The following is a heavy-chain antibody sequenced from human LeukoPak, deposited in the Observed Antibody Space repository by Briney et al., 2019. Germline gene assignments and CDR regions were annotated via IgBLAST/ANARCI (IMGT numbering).Heavy chain of an antibody. CDR1: GFTFSTHA. CDR2: ISGRGDGA. D-gene: IGHD4-17*01. J-gene: IGHJ6*03. Sequence: GGSLRLSCAASGFTFSTHAMTWVRQAPGKGLEWVSVISGRGDGAYYAEPVRGRFSVSRDNSENTLYLQMNFLSAEVTAVYYCARDRAVTIDYYYYYMDVWGNGTTVTVSS. V-gene: IGHV3-23*01. CDR3: ARDRAVTIDYYYYYMDV.